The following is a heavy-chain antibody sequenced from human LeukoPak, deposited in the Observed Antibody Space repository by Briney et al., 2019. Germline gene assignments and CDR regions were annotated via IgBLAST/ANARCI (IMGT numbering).Heavy chain of an antibody. Sequence: ASVKFSCKASGGTFSSYAISWVRQAPGQGLEWMGGIIPIFGTANYAQKFQGRVTITADESTSIAYMELSSLRSEDTAVYYRARDRRPYCSGGSCYETHWGQGTLVTVSS. V-gene: IGHV1-69*13. D-gene: IGHD2-15*01. CDR1: GGTFSSYA. CDR2: IIPIFGTA. CDR3: ARDRRPYCSGGSCYETH. J-gene: IGHJ4*02.